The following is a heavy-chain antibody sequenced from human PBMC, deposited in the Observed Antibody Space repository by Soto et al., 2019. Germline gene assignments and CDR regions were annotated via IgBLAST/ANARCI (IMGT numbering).Heavy chain of an antibody. J-gene: IGHJ5*02. CDR1: GYTFTSSH. Sequence: ASVKVSCKASGYTFTSSHMHWVRQAPGQGLEWMGIINPSGGSTSYAQKFQGRVTMTRDTSTSTVYMELSSLRSEDTAVYYCARERSITIFGVVHWFDPWGQGTLVTVSS. D-gene: IGHD3-3*01. CDR3: ARERSITIFGVVHWFDP. CDR2: INPSGGST. V-gene: IGHV1-46*03.